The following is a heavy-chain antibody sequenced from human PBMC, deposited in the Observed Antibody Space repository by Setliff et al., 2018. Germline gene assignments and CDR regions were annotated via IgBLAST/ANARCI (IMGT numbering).Heavy chain of an antibody. CDR2: IYYRGTT. CDR3: ARDRTAYSYGLDV. J-gene: IGHJ6*02. Sequence: SETLSLTCTVSGASISRSYWSWIRQSPGKGLEWIAYIYYRGTTDYNPSLQSRVTISVDTSKNQFSLNLTSVTAADTAVYYCARDRTAYSYGLDVWGQGTTVTVSS. CDR1: GASISRSY. D-gene: IGHD5-18*01. V-gene: IGHV4-59*01.